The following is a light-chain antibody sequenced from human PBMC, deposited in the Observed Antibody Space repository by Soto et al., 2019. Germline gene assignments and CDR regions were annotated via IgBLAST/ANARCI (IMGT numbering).Light chain of an antibody. CDR2: AAS. CDR3: QQLNSYLWT. CDR1: QGISSY. V-gene: IGKV1-9*01. Sequence: IQLTQSPSSLSASVGDRVTITCRASQGISSYLAWYQQKSGKAPKLLIYAASILQSGVPSRFVGSGSGTDFTLTISSLQPEDFATYYCQQLNSYLWTFGQGTKVEIK. J-gene: IGKJ1*01.